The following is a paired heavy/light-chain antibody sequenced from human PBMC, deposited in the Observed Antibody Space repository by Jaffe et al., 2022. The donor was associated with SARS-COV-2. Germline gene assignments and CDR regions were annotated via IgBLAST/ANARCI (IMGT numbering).Light chain of an antibody. V-gene: IGKV2-28*01. CDR2: LGS. CDR3: MQSLQAPWT. CDR1: QSLLHSNGHTY. Sequence: DIVMTQSPLSLPVTPGEPASISCRSSQSLLHSNGHTYLDWYLQKPGQSPQVLIYLGSNRASGVPDRFSGSGSGTDFTLKISRVEAEDVGVYYCMQSLQAPWTFGQGTKVEIK. J-gene: IGKJ1*01.
Heavy chain of an antibody. CDR3: AAPQAGYHTGGVFR. CDR1: GYTFTNYW. V-gene: IGHV5-51*01. CDR2: IYPGNSGT. D-gene: IGHD2-8*02. J-gene: IGHJ4*02. Sequence: EVQLVQSGAEVKKPGESLKISCKGSGYTFTNYWIGWVRQMPGKGLEWMGIIYPGNSGTIYSPSFQGQVTISADKSITTAYLQWSSLKASDTAMYYCAAPQAGYHTGGVFRWGQGTLVTVSS.